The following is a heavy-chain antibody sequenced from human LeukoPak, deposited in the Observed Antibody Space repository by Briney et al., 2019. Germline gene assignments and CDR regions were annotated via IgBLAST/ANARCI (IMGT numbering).Heavy chain of an antibody. CDR2: ISGSGGST. V-gene: IGHV3-23*01. Sequence: GGSLRLSCAASGFTFSSYAMSWVRQAPGKGLEWVSAISGSGGSTYYADSVKGRFTISRDNSKNTLYLQMNSLRAEDTAVYYCAKFGYYDSSSHDAFDIWGQGTMVTVSS. D-gene: IGHD3-22*01. CDR3: AKFGYYDSSSHDAFDI. J-gene: IGHJ3*02. CDR1: GFTFSSYA.